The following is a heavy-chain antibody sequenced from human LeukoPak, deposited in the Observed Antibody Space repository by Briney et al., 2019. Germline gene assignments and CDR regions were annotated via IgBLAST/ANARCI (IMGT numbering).Heavy chain of an antibody. J-gene: IGHJ3*02. CDR2: IYYSGST. CDR3: ARRGAVLAGRAFDI. V-gene: IGHV4-31*03. D-gene: IGHD3-10*01. CDR1: GGSISSGGYY. Sequence: PSETLSLTCTVSGGSISSGGYYWSWIRQHPGKGLEWIGYIYYSGSTYYNPSLKSRVTISVDTSKNQFSLKLSSVTAADTAVYYCARRGAVLAGRAFDIWGQGTMVTVSS.